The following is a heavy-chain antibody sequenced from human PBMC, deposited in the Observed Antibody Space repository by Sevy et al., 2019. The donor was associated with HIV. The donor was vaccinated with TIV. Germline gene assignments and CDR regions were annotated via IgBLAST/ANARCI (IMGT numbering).Heavy chain of an antibody. D-gene: IGHD1-7*01. V-gene: IGHV3-53*01. CDR1: GFTVSSNY. Sequence: GGSLRLSCAASGFTVSSNYMSWVRQAPGKGLEWVSVIYRGGSTNYADAVKGRFTISRDNSKNTLYLQLNSLRAEDTAVYYCARRMRGNGNYPAEVDAFDIWGQGTMVTVSS. J-gene: IGHJ3*02. CDR3: ARRMRGNGNYPAEVDAFDI. CDR2: IYRGGST.